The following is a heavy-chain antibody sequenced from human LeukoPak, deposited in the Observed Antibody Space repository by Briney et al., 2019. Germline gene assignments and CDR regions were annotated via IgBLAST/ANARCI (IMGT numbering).Heavy chain of an antibody. J-gene: IGHJ5*02. CDR2: IIPIFGTA. CDR3: ARDGGSGYSHSRWFDP. D-gene: IGHD5-18*01. Sequence: SVKVSCKASGGTFSSYAISWVRQAPGQGLEWMGGIIPIFGTANYAQKFQGRVTITADKSTSTAYMELSSLRSEDTAVYYCARDGGSGYSHSRWFDPWGQGTLVTVSS. V-gene: IGHV1-69*06. CDR1: GGTFSSYA.